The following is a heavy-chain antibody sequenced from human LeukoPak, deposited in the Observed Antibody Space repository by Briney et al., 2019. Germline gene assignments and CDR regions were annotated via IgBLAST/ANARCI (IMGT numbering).Heavy chain of an antibody. CDR1: GFTFSSYS. CDR2: ISSSSSTI. D-gene: IGHD4-11*01. V-gene: IGHV3-48*01. Sequence: GGSLRLSCAASGFTFSSYSMNWVRQAPGKGLEWVSYISSSSSTIYYADSVKGRFTISRDNAKNSLYLQMNSLRAEDTAVYYCARRHDYSIDDAFDIWGQGTMVTVS. CDR3: ARRHDYSIDDAFDI. J-gene: IGHJ3*02.